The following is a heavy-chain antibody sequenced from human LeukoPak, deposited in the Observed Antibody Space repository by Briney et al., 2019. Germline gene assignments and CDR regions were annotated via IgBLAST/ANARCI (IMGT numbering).Heavy chain of an antibody. D-gene: IGHD3-9*01. CDR3: ARATFEGDAFDI. Sequence: ASVKVSCKASGGTFSSYAISWVRQAPGQGLEWMGGIIPIFGTANYAQKFQGRVTITADESTNTAYMELSSLRSEDTAVYYCARATFEGDAFDIWGQGTMVTVSS. CDR2: IIPIFGTA. CDR1: GGTFSSYA. J-gene: IGHJ3*02. V-gene: IGHV1-69*13.